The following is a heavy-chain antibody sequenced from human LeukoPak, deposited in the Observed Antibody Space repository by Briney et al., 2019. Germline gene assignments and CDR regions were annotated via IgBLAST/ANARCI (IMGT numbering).Heavy chain of an antibody. J-gene: IGHJ6*02. D-gene: IGHD1-26*01. CDR2: ISSSGSTI. CDR1: GFTFSSYE. CDR3: ASRYSGSPTWIYYYYGMDV. Sequence: HPGGSLRLSCAASGFTFSSYEMNWVRQAPGKGLEWVSYISSSGSTIYYADSVKGRFTISRDNAKNSLYLQMNSLRAEDTAVYYCASRYSGSPTWIYYYYGMDVWGQGTTVTVSS. V-gene: IGHV3-48*03.